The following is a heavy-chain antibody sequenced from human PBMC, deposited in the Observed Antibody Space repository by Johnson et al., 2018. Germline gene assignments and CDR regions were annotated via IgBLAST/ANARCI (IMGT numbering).Heavy chain of an antibody. CDR2: ISYDGSNK. CDR3: ARDGVLMVYAISYYYYYYMDV. V-gene: IGHV3-30-3*01. CDR1: GFTFSSYA. J-gene: IGHJ6*03. D-gene: IGHD2-8*01. Sequence: QVQLVESGGGVVQPGRSLRLSCAASGFTFSSYAMHWVRQAPGKGLEWVAVISYDGSNKYYADSVKGRFTISRDNSKNTLYLQMNSLRAEDTAGYYCARDGVLMVYAISYYYYYYMDVWGKGTTVTVSS.